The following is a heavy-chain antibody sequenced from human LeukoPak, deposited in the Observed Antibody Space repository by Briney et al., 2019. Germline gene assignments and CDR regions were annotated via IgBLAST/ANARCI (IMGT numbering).Heavy chain of an antibody. CDR1: GFTVSSNY. CDR2: LYNGGTT. Sequence: PGGSLRLSYAASGFTVSSNYMRWVRQAPGKGLEWGSVLYNGGTTYYSDSVKGRFTLSRDDSKNPLYLQMNSLRGDDTAVYYCAQDGRLWKTYFYGAGSANAFDIWGQGTMVTVSS. V-gene: IGHV3-66*02. CDR3: AQDGRLWKTYFYGAGSANAFDI. D-gene: IGHD3-10*01. J-gene: IGHJ3*02.